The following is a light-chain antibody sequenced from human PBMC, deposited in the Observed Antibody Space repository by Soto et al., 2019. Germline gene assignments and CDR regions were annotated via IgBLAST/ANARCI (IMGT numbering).Light chain of an antibody. V-gene: IGKV1-27*01. J-gene: IGKJ5*01. CDR3: QKYNSAPLIT. CDR1: QGISNY. CDR2: AAS. Sequence: DIQLTQSPSSLSASVGDRVTITCRASQGISNYLAWYQQKPGKVPKLLIYAASTLQSGVPSRFSGSGSGTDFTLTISSLQPEDVATYYCQKYNSAPLITFGQGTLLEIK.